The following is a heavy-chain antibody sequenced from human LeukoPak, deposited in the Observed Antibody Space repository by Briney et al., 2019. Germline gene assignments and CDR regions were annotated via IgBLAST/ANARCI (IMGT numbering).Heavy chain of an antibody. CDR3: AKDIREYYGSGSYYLDFGY. V-gene: IGHV3-23*01. D-gene: IGHD3-10*01. J-gene: IGHJ4*02. Sequence: GGSLRLSCAASGFTFSSYAMSWVRQAPGKGLEWVSAISGSGGSTYYADSVKGRFTISRDNSKNTLYLQMNSLRAENTAVYYCAKDIREYYGSGSYYLDFGYWGQGTLVTVSS. CDR1: GFTFSSYA. CDR2: ISGSGGST.